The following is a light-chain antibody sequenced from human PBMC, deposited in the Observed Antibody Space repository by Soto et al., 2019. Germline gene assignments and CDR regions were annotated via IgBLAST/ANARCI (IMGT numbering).Light chain of an antibody. Sequence: QSVRPHPASVCWSPGHSITISCTGTSSDVGGYNYVSWYQQHPGKAPKLMIYEVSNRPSGVSNRFSGSKSGNTASLTISGLQAEEEADYYCSSYTSSSNYVFGTGTKVTAL. CDR3: SSYTSSSNYV. CDR1: SSDVGGYNY. V-gene: IGLV2-14*01. CDR2: EVS. J-gene: IGLJ1*01.